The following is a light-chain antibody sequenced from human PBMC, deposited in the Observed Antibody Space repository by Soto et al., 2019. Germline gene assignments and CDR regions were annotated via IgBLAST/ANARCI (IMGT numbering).Light chain of an antibody. CDR1: QSLLYSNGYNY. V-gene: IGKV2-28*01. CDR3: MQTLQTPLT. CDR2: LGF. Sequence: DIVMTQSPLSLPVTPGEPASISCRSSQSLLYSNGYNYLDWYLQKPGQSPQLLIYLGFNRASGVPDRFSGSGSGTDVALKISRVEAEDVGVYYCMQTLQTPLTFGGGTRVEIK. J-gene: IGKJ4*01.